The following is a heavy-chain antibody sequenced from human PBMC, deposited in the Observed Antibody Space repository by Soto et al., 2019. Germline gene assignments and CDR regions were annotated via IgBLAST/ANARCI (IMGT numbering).Heavy chain of an antibody. J-gene: IGHJ6*02. D-gene: IGHD2-15*01. CDR1: GFTFSSYA. CDR3: ARGKSIFYGMDV. V-gene: IGHV3-23*01. Sequence: GGSLRLSCAASGFTFSSYAMSWVRQAPGKGLEWVSAISGSGTTIYHADSVKGRFTISRDNAKNSLFLQMNSLRAEDTAVYYCARGKSIFYGMDVWGQGTTVTVSS. CDR2: ISGSGTTI.